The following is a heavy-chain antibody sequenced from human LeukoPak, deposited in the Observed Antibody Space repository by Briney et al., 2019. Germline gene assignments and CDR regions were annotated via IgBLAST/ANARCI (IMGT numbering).Heavy chain of an antibody. J-gene: IGHJ4*02. Sequence: GGSLRLSCAASGFTFSDYWMTWVRQAPGRGLECMANIKEDGSETYYLDSVEGRFTISRDNAKNSLYLQMNSLRAEDTAVYYCARATIFGVVSALGPLDSWGQGTLVTLSS. D-gene: IGHD3-3*01. CDR1: GFTFSDYW. V-gene: IGHV3-7*01. CDR2: IKEDGSET. CDR3: ARATIFGVVSALGPLDS.